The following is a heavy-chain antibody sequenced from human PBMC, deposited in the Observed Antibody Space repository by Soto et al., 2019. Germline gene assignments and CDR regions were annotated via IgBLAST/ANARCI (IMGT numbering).Heavy chain of an antibody. Sequence: PSETLSLTCTVSGGSFKSGGYSWSWIRQPPGKGLEWIGYVYHTGRTSYNPSLKSRVSISMDTSKNQFSPNLDSVTAADTAVYFCARDFAYFDSWGQGTLVTVSS. D-gene: IGHD3-3*01. CDR2: VYHTGRT. CDR1: GGSFKSGGYS. CDR3: ARDFAYFDS. V-gene: IGHV4-61*08. J-gene: IGHJ4*02.